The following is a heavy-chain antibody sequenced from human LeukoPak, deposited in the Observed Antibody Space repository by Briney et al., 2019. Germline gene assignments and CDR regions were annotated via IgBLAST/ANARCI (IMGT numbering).Heavy chain of an antibody. J-gene: IGHJ4*02. CDR3: ARAFGDHIAPYFDY. D-gene: IGHD3-10*01. CDR2: IYSGGRT. V-gene: IGHV3-53*01. CDR1: GFTVSSNY. Sequence: GGSLRLSCAASGFTVSSNYMSWVRQAPGKGLEWVSVIYSGGRTHYADSVKGRFTISRDNSKNTLYFQMNSLRAEDTAVYYCARAFGDHIAPYFDYWGQGTLVTVSS.